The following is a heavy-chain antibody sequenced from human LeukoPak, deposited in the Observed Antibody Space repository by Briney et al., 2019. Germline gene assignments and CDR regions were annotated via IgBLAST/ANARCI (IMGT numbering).Heavy chain of an antibody. CDR2: IHYSGST. J-gene: IGHJ5*02. Sequence: SETLSLTCTVSGGSVSSNSYCWSWIRQPPGKGLEWIGYIHYSGSTNYNPSLKSRVTISIDTSKNQFSLKLSSVTAADTAVYYCARDFNYYGSGSFWFDPRGQGTLVTASS. V-gene: IGHV4-61*01. CDR3: ARDFNYYGSGSFWFDP. CDR1: GGSVSSNSYC. D-gene: IGHD3-10*01.